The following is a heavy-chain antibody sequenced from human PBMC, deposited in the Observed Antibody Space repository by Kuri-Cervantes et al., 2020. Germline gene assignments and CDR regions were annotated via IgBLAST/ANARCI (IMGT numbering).Heavy chain of an antibody. V-gene: IGHV3-7*01. CDR3: ARDVRLFDI. Sequence: GGSLRLSCVVSGFNFNNYWMTWVRQAPGKGLEWVANIKEDGRDKYYVDSLKGRFTISRDNAKNSLYLQMNSLRVEDTAVYYCARDVRLFDIWGQGTMVTVSS. J-gene: IGHJ3*02. CDR2: IKEDGRDK. CDR1: GFNFNNYW.